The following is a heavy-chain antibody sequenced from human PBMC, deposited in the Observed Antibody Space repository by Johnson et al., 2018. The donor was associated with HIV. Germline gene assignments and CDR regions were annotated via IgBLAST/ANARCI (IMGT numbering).Heavy chain of an antibody. J-gene: IGHJ3*02. CDR1: GLTFSSFW. CDR2: INVDGTEK. Sequence: VQLVESGGGLVQPGGSLRLSCAASGLTFSSFWMTWVRQAPGKGLEWVANINVDGTEKFYVDSVQGRFTISRDNVNNSVFLLLNSLKVEDTAVYFCARAHLIFPKNAFDNWGQGTMVTVSS. CDR3: ARAHLIFPKNAFDN. D-gene: IGHD3-3*02. V-gene: IGHV3-7*01.